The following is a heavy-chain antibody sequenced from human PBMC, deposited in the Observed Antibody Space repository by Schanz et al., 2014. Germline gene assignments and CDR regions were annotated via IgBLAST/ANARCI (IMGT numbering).Heavy chain of an antibody. D-gene: IGHD1-26*01. CDR3: AREAKWGQWYFDL. V-gene: IGHV3-30*03. Sequence: QVQLVESGGGVVRPGRSLRLSCAASGFTFNNYGMHWVRQAPAKGLEWVAVVGDTGTTKFYADSVKGRLTVSRDNSENTVYLEFHSLRSEDTALYYCAREAKWGQWYFDLWGRGSLVTVSS. J-gene: IGHJ2*01. CDR1: GFTFNNYG. CDR2: VGDTGTTK.